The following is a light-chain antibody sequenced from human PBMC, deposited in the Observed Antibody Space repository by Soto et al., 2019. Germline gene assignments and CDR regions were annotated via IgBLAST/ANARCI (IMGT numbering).Light chain of an antibody. CDR1: QSIARNS. CDR3: QQYGGFPIT. J-gene: IGKJ4*01. Sequence: EIVLTQSPGTLSLSPGERATLSCRASQSIARNSIAWYKQKPGRAPRLLIYAASTSAAGIPDRFSGGGSGTDFTLTISGLEPDDCAVFHCQQYGGFPITFSGGTRVEIK. V-gene: IGKV3-20*01. CDR2: AAS.